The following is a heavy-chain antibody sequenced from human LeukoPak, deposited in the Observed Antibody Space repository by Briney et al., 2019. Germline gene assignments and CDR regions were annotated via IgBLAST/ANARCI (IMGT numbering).Heavy chain of an antibody. CDR1: GYTFTTYG. Sequence: ASVRVSCKTSGYTFTTYGISWVRQAPGQGLEWMGWVSAYNGNTNYVQKFQDRVTMTTDTSTRTAYMELRSLRSDDTAVYFCARVWKRGDYNSFSFDPWGQGTLVTVSS. D-gene: IGHD4-17*01. V-gene: IGHV1-18*01. CDR2: VSAYNGNT. CDR3: ARVWKRGDYNSFSFDP. J-gene: IGHJ5*02.